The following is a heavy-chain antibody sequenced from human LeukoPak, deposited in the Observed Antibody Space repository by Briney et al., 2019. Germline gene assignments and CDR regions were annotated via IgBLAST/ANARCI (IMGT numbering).Heavy chain of an antibody. CDR2: ISGSGGST. J-gene: IGHJ4*02. V-gene: IGHV3-23*01. CDR1: GFTFSSYA. Sequence: PGGSLRLSCAASGFTFSSYAMSWVRQAPGKGLEWVSAISGSGGSTYYADSVKGRFTISRDNSKNTLYLQMNSLRAEDTAVYYCAKDGAYDSSDYYPSYFDFWGQGTLVTVSS. D-gene: IGHD3-22*01. CDR3: AKDGAYDSSDYYPSYFDF.